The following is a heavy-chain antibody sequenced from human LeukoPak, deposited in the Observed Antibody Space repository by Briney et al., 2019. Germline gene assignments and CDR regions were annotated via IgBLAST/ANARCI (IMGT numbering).Heavy chain of an antibody. Sequence: GGSLRLSCAASGFTFSSYGMSWVRQAPGKELEWVSAISGSGGSTYYADSVKGRFTISRDNSKNTLYLQMNSLRAEDTAVYYCAKESDGFGDAFDIWGQGTMVTVSS. V-gene: IGHV3-23*01. CDR2: ISGSGGST. CDR1: GFTFSSYG. D-gene: IGHD3-10*01. J-gene: IGHJ3*02. CDR3: AKESDGFGDAFDI.